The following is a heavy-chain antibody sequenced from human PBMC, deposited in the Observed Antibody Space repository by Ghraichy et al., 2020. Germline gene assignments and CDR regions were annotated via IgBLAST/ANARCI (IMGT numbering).Heavy chain of an antibody. V-gene: IGHV1-69*13. CDR2: IIPLFVTP. J-gene: IGHJ5*01. CDR1: GGPFTNYA. CDR3: AREGGDCGGSSCYDPEHIRFDS. D-gene: IGHD2-2*01. Sequence: SVKVSCKASGGPFTNYAINWVRQAPGQGLEWMGQIIPLFVTPKYTQRFQGRLTITADESTSTVYLQLSSLTSDDTAVYYCAREGGDCGGSSCYDPEHIRFDSWGQRTLVTVSS.